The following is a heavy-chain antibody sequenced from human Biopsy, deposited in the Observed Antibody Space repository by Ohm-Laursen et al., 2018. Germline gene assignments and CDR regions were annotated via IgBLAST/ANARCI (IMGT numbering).Heavy chain of an antibody. D-gene: IGHD3-3*01. CDR1: GGPSSNYA. CDR3: AADADGYYTEFDY. J-gene: IGHJ4*02. Sequence: SVKVSCKGSGGPSSNYAFSWVRQAPGQGLEWVGRIVPILGHLDYAQRFQGRVSITADKSTTYVYMELSRLTSGDTAVYYCAADADGYYTEFDYWGPGTLVTVSS. CDR2: IVPILGHL. V-gene: IGHV1-69*04.